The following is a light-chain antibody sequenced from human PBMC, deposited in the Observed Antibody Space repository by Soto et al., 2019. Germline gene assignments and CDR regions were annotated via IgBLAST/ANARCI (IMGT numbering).Light chain of an antibody. J-gene: IGKJ1*01. CDR2: SAS. CDR1: QSVSSN. CDR3: QQYKNWPRT. Sequence: EIVMTQSPATLSVSPGETATLSCRASQSVSSNLAWYQQKPGQAPRLLIYSASTRATGIPARFSGSGSGTEFTLTISSLQSEDFAVYYCQQYKNWPRTFGQGTKVDSK. V-gene: IGKV3-15*01.